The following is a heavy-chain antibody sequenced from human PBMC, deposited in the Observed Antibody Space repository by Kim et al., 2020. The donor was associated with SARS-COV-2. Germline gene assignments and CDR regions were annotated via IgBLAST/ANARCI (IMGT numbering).Heavy chain of an antibody. CDR1: GGSVSSGSYY. V-gene: IGHV4-61*01. Sequence: SETLSLTCTVSGGSVSSGSYYWSWIRQPPGKGLEWIGYIYYSGSTNYNPSLKSRVTISVDTSKNQFSLKLSSVTAADTAVYYCARDSGPGALNWGLLSEYGMDVWGQGTTVTVSS. CDR3: ARDSGPGALNWGLLSEYGMDV. D-gene: IGHD7-27*01. J-gene: IGHJ6*02. CDR2: IYYSGST.